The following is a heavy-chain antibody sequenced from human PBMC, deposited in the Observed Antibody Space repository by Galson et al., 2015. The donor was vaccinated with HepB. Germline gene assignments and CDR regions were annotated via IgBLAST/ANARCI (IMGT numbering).Heavy chain of an antibody. CDR1: GFTFSGSA. CDR2: IRSKASSYAT. J-gene: IGHJ4*02. Sequence: SLRLSCAASGFTFSGSAIHWVRQTSGKGLEWVGRIRSKASSYATAYAASVKGRFIISRDDLKNTAYLHMKSLKTEDTAVYYCIRMADLSGYSSSWGQGTLVTVSS. CDR3: IRMADLSGYSSS. D-gene: IGHD6-13*01. V-gene: IGHV3-73*01.